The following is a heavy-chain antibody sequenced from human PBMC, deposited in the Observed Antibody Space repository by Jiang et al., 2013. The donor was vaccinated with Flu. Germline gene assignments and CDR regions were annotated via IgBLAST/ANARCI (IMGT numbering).Heavy chain of an antibody. CDR2: ISYDGSNK. J-gene: IGHJ4*02. Sequence: QLVESGGGVVQPGRSLRLSCAASGFTFSSYGMHWVRQAPGKGLEWVAVISYDGSNKYYADSVKGRFTISRDNSKNTLYLQMNSLRAEDTAVYYCAKDKGWFGEMYYFDYWGQGTLVTVSS. V-gene: IGHV3-30*18. CDR3: AKDKGWFGEMYYFDY. D-gene: IGHD3-10*01. CDR1: GFTFSSYG.